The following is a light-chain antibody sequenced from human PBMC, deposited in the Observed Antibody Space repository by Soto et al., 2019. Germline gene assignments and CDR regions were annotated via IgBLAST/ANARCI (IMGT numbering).Light chain of an antibody. CDR1: SSDFGGYNL. V-gene: IGLV2-14*03. J-gene: IGLJ3*02. CDR3: SSYIPRITDWA. Sequence: QSVLTQPASVSGSPGQSITISCTGTSSDFGGYNLVSWYQQHPGEAPKLMIYEVTNRPSGVSNRFSGSKSGNTASLTISGLQAEDEADYYCSSYIPRITDWAFGGGTKVTVL. CDR2: EVT.